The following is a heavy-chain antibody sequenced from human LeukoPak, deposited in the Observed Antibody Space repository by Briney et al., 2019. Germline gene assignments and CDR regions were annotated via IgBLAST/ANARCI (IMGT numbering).Heavy chain of an antibody. CDR2: ISNSGGST. V-gene: IGHV3-23*01. Sequence: AGGSLRLSCAASGFTFSSYAMNWVRQAPGKGLEWVSGISNSGGSTYYADSMKGRFTISRDNSKNTLYLQMNSLRAEDTAVYYCAKETSSSFDYWGQGTLVTVSS. CDR3: AKETSSSFDY. D-gene: IGHD6-6*01. CDR1: GFTFSSYA. J-gene: IGHJ4*02.